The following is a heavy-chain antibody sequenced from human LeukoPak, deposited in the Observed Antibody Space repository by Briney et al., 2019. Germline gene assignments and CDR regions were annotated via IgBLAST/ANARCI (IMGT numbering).Heavy chain of an antibody. CDR1: GYSISSGYY. D-gene: IGHD1-26*01. J-gene: IGHJ4*02. CDR3: ARRGATIDY. V-gene: IGHV4-38-2*01. Sequence: PSETLSLTCAVSGYSISSGYYWGWIRQPPGKGLEWIGSIYHSGSTYYNPSLKSRVTISVDTSKNQFSLKLSSVTAADTAVYYWARRGATIDYWAQETLVTFSS. CDR2: IYHSGST.